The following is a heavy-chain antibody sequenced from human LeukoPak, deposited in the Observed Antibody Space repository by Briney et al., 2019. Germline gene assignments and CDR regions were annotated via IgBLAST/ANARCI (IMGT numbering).Heavy chain of an antibody. CDR3: ARASGDLTYYYYYMDV. V-gene: IGHV4-34*01. Sequence: PSETLSLTCAVYGGSFSGYYWSWIRQPPGKGLEWIGEINHSGSTNYNPSLKSRVTISVDTSKNQFSLKLSSVTAADTAVYYCARASGDLTYYYYYMDVWGKGTTVIVSS. J-gene: IGHJ6*03. D-gene: IGHD4-17*01. CDR2: INHSGST. CDR1: GGSFSGYY.